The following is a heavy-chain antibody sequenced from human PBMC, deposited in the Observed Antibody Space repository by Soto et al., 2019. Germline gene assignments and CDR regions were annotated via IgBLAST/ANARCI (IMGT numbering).Heavy chain of an antibody. CDR1: GFTFSSYD. V-gene: IGHV3-13*01. D-gene: IGHD5-18*01. CDR2: TGTAGDT. Sequence: GGSLRLSCAASGFTFSSYDMHWVRQATGKGLEWVSATGTAGDTYYPGSVKGRFTISRENAKNSLYLQMNSLRAGDTAVYYCARVDRGGYSYGYDYWGQGTLVTVSS. CDR3: ARVDRGGYSYGYDY. J-gene: IGHJ4*02.